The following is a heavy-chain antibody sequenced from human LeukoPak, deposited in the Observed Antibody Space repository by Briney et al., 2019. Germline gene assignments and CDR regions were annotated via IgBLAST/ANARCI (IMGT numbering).Heavy chain of an antibody. CDR2: IFPGDSDT. Sequence: GESLNISCQGSGFSFSTYWIAWVRQLPGKGLELMGIIFPGDSDTRYSPSFQGQVSMSADKSISTAYLQWTSLKASDSATYYCARRGVSPYLYGMDAWGQGTTVTVSS. CDR3: ARRGVSPYLYGMDA. D-gene: IGHD2-21*01. V-gene: IGHV5-51*01. J-gene: IGHJ6*02. CDR1: GFSFSTYW.